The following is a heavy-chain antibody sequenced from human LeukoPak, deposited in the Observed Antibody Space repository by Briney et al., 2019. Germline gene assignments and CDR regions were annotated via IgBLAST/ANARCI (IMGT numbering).Heavy chain of an antibody. J-gene: IGHJ3*02. CDR2: ISSSSSYI. D-gene: IGHD2-15*01. CDR1: GFTFSSYS. V-gene: IGHV3-21*01. Sequence: GGSLRLSCAASGFTFSSYSMNWVRQAPGKGLEWVSSISSSSSYIYYADSVKGRFTISRDNAKDSLYLQMTTLRAEDTAVYYCARKIYCSGGSSYSLEAFDIWGQGTMVTVSS. CDR3: ARKIYCSGGSSYSLEAFDI.